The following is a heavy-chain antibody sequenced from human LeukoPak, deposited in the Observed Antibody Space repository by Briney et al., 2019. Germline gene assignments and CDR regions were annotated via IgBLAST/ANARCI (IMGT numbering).Heavy chain of an antibody. Sequence: PSETLSLTRAVCGDSMTNYYWSWIRQPAGQGLEWIGHIYVSGRTNYNPSFKSRVSMSIDTSKKQFSLNLTSVSAADTAVYFCARDRWELTPAKGWFDSWGQGTLVTVSS. J-gene: IGHJ5*01. V-gene: IGHV4-4*07. CDR2: IYVSGRT. CDR1: GDSMTNYY. D-gene: IGHD1-26*01. CDR3: ARDRWELTPAKGWFDS.